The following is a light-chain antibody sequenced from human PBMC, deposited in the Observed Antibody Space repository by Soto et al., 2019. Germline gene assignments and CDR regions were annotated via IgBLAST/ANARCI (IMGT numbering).Light chain of an antibody. V-gene: IGKV1-9*01. CDR1: QDITNY. J-gene: IGKJ4*01. CDR3: QQVDRPPLT. Sequence: DIQLTQSPSFLSASIGDRVSLSCRASQDITNYLAWFHQKPGRAPKLLIYSASTLHVGVPARFIGGGSGTEFTLTINSLQAEDFATYYCQQVDRPPLTFGGGTKVEIK. CDR2: SAS.